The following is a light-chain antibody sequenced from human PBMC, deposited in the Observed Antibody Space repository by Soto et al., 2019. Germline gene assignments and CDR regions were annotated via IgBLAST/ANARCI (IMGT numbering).Light chain of an antibody. CDR2: DAS. J-gene: IGKJ4*01. CDR3: QQRGRWLT. Sequence: EIVLTQSPATLSLSPGERATLSCRASQSINRHLAWYRQKPGQAPRLLIYDASHRATGIPARFSGSGSGTDFTLTISSLEPEDFAVYFCQQRGRWLTFGGGTKVEIK. CDR1: QSINRH. V-gene: IGKV3-11*01.